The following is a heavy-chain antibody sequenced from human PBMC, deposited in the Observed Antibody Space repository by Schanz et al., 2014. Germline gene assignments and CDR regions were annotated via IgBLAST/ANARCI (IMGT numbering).Heavy chain of an antibody. J-gene: IGHJ4*02. Sequence: QVQLVQSGAEVKKPGSSMKVSCKASGGTFRTYPINWLRQAPGQGLEWMGRIIPILGIATYAQNFQGRVIKTADKSTSTAYMDLRSLRSEDTAVYYCARGYGDSPTDFWGQGTLVTVSS. V-gene: IGHV1-69*02. CDR2: IIPILGIA. CDR1: GGTFRTYP. D-gene: IGHD4-17*01. CDR3: ARGYGDSPTDF.